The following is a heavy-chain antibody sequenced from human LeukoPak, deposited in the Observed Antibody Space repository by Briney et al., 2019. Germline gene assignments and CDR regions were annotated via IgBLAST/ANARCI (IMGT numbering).Heavy chain of an antibody. V-gene: IGHV4-59*08. Sequence: PSETLSLTCTVSGGSISSYYWSWIRQPPGEGLEWIGYIYYSGSTNYNPSLKSRVTISIDTSKNQFSLKLSSVTAADTAVYYCARGTTVTTPDYWGQGTLVTVSS. CDR1: GGSISSYY. CDR2: IYYSGST. J-gene: IGHJ4*02. D-gene: IGHD4-17*01. CDR3: ARGTTVTTPDY.